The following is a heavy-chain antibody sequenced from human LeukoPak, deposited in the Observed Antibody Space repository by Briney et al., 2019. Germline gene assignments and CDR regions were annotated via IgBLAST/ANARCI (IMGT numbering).Heavy chain of an antibody. J-gene: IGHJ6*03. CDR3: ARVTTHYYYYYLDV. D-gene: IGHD4-11*01. V-gene: IGHV4-30-4*08. CDR1: GGSISSGDYY. CDR2: IYYSGST. Sequence: SETLSLTCTVSGGSISSGDYYWSWIRQPPGKGLEWIGYIYYSGSTYYNPSLKSRVTISVDTSKNQFSLKLSSVTAADTAVYYCARVTTHYYYYYLDVWGKGTTVTVSS.